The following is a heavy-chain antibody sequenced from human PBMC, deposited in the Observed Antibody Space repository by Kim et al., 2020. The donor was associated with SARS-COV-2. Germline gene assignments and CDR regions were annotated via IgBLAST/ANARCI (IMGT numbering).Heavy chain of an antibody. CDR2: IWYDGSNK. CDR1: GFTFSSYG. J-gene: IGHJ6*02. D-gene: IGHD2-15*01. CDR3: AKDLTEVVAATFVYYYYYYGMDV. Sequence: GGSLRLSCAASGFTFSSYGMHWVRQAPGKGLEWVAVIWYDGSNKYYADSVKGRFTISRDNSKNTLYLQMNSLRAEDTAVYYCAKDLTEVVAATFVYYYYYYGMDVWGQGTTVTVSS. V-gene: IGHV3-33*06.